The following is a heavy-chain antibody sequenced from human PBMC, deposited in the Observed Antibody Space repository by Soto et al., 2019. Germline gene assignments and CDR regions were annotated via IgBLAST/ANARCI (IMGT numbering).Heavy chain of an antibody. V-gene: IGHV4-30-4*01. CDR2: IYYSGST. CDR3: ARDSLSGLTTVTNDY. CDR1: GGSISSGDYY. D-gene: IGHD4-17*01. J-gene: IGHJ4*02. Sequence: QVQLQESGPGLVKPSQTLSLTCTVSGGSISSGDYYWSWIRQPPGKGLEWIGYIYYSGSTYYNPSLKSRVTISVDTSKNQFSLKLSSVTAADTAVYYCARDSLSGLTTVTNDYWGQGTLVTVSS.